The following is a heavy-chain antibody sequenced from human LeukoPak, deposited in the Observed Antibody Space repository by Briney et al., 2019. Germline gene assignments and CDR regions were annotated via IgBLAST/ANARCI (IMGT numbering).Heavy chain of an antibody. CDR3: ARSGGDNYYDSSGYLY. CDR2: IYHSGST. Sequence: SETLSLTCAVSGGSISSGGYSWSWIRQPPGKGLEWIGYIYHSGSTYYNPSLKSRVTISVDRSKNQFSLKLSSVTAADTAVYYCARSGGDNYYDSSGYLYWGQGALVTVSS. D-gene: IGHD3-22*01. J-gene: IGHJ4*02. V-gene: IGHV4-30-2*01. CDR1: GGSISSGGYS.